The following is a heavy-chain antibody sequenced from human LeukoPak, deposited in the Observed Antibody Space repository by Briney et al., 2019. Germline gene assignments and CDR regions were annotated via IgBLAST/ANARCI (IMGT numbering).Heavy chain of an antibody. D-gene: IGHD3-10*01. CDR3: AKDLTDSGSAWFDP. Sequence: GGSLRLSCAASGFTFDEVAMHWVRQAPGRGLEWVSLISGDDTTTYYRDSVRGRFTISRDNSKNSLFLQMNSLRTEDTAFYYCAKDLTDSGSAWFDPWGQGTLVTVSS. CDR2: ISGDDTTT. V-gene: IGHV3-43*02. CDR1: GFTFDEVA. J-gene: IGHJ5*02.